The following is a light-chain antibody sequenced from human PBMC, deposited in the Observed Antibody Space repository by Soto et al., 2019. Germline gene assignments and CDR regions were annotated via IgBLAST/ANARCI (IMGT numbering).Light chain of an antibody. CDR2: DVT. Sequence: QAVVTQPRSVSGSPGQSVTISCTGTSSDVGNYNSVSWYQHHPGKAPKVLIYDVTKRPSGVPDRVSGSKSGNTASLTISGLQAEDEADYYCCSYAGSYTLVFGGGTKLTVL. J-gene: IGLJ2*01. CDR3: CSYAGSYTLV. CDR1: SSDVGNYNS. V-gene: IGLV2-11*01.